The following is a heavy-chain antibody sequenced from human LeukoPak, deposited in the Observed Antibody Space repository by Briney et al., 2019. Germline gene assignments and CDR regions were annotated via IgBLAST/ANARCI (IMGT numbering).Heavy chain of an antibody. D-gene: IGHD3-3*01. V-gene: IGHV4-39*01. CDR1: GGSISSSSYY. CDR3: ARRINYDFWSGYPRGNAFDI. CDR2: TYYSGST. J-gene: IGHJ3*02. Sequence: SETLSLTCTVSGGSISSSSYYWGWIRQPPGKGLEWIGSTYYSGSTYYNPSLKSRVTISVDTSKNQFSLKLSSVTAADTAVYYCARRINYDFWSGYPRGNAFDIWGQGTMVTVSS.